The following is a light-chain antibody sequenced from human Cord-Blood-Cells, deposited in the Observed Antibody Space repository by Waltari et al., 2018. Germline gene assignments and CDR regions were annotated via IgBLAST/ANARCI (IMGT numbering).Light chain of an antibody. V-gene: IGKV1-39*01. J-gene: IGKJ4*01. CDR1: QSISSY. CDR2: AAS. CDR3: QQSYSTPRALT. Sequence: DIQMTQSPSSLSASVGDRVTITCRASQSISSYLNWYQQKPGKAPKLLIYAASSLQSGVPSRFSGSGSGTDFTLTISSLQPEDFATDYCQQSYSTPRALTFGGGTKVEIK.